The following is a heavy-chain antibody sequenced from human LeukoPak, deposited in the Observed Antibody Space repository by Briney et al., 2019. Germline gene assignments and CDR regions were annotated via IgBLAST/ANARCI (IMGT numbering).Heavy chain of an antibody. CDR3: AKGSSSSRSYHFDF. D-gene: IGHD6-6*01. V-gene: IGHV3-23*01. J-gene: IGHJ4*02. CDR1: GFTFSSYA. Sequence: GVSLRLSCAASGFTFSSYATSWVRQAPGKGLEWVSAITGGGSDTFHADSVKGRFTISRDNSESTLYVQMNSLRAEDTATYYCAKGSSSSRSYHFDFWGQGTLVTVSS. CDR2: ITGGGSDT.